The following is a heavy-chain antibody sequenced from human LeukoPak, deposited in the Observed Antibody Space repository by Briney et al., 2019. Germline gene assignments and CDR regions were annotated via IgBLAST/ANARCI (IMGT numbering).Heavy chain of an antibody. CDR3: ARVYGYNLYYFDH. D-gene: IGHD5-24*01. CDR2: LYYSGNT. J-gene: IGHJ4*02. V-gene: IGHV4-59*01. Sequence: PSETLSLTCTVSGGSLSSYYWSWIWQPPGQGLEWIGYLYYSGNTNYNPSLKSRVTISVDTSKKQFSLKLSSVTAADTAVYYCARVYGYNLYYFDHWGQGTLVTVSS. CDR1: GGSLSSYY.